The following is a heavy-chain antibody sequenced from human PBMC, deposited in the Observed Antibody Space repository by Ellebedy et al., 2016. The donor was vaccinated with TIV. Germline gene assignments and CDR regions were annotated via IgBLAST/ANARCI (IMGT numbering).Heavy chain of an antibody. V-gene: IGHV3-23*01. CDR2: IGGGSGSRP. J-gene: IGHJ6*02. Sequence: PGGSLRLSCVASGLTFSDHAFNWVRQAPGKGLEWVAIIGGGSGSRPYYTDSVKGRVTISRDNYKNTLYLQMNNLRDDDTARYFCAKARDMVRGVIVPYYYCGLDVWGQGTTVTVSS. D-gene: IGHD3-10*01. CDR3: AKARDMVRGVIVPYYYCGLDV. CDR1: GLTFSDHA.